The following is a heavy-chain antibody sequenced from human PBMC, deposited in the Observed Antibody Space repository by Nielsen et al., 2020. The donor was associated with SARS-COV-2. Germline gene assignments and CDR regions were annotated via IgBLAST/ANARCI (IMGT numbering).Heavy chain of an antibody. Sequence: GGSLRLSCAASGFSFRSYWMSWVRQAPGKGLEWVANIKQDGSEKYYVDSVKGRFTISRDNAKNSLYLQMNSLRAEDTAVYYCAREIVVVVAARRDYYGMDVWGQGTTVTVSS. CDR2: IKQDGSEK. CDR1: GFSFRSYW. V-gene: IGHV3-7*03. CDR3: AREIVVVVAARRDYYGMDV. D-gene: IGHD2-15*01. J-gene: IGHJ6*02.